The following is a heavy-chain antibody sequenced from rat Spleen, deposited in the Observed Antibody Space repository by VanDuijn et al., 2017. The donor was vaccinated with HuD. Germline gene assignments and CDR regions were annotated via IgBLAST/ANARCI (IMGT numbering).Heavy chain of an antibody. V-gene: IGHV5-31*01. D-gene: IGHD1-5*01. CDR3: TRAGGYNYYFDY. Sequence: EVQLVESGGGLVQPGRSLKLSCVASGFTFNNYWMTWIRQAPGKGLEWVASITNTGGSTYYPDSVKGRFTNSRDNAKSTLYLQMNSLRSEDTDTNYCTRAGGYNYYFDYWGQGVMVTVSS. CDR2: ITNTGGST. CDR1: GFTFNNYW. J-gene: IGHJ2*01.